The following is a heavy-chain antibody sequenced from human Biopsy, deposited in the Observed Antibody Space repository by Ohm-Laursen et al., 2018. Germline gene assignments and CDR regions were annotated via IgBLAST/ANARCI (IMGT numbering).Heavy chain of an antibody. CDR3: AKDVRVKVQLDGMDV. Sequence: SSLRLSCAAPGFTFDDYAMHWVRQAPGKGLEWVSGISWHSGSRGYADSVKGRFTISRDNAKKLLYLQMNSLRAEDTALYYCAKDVRVKVQLDGMDVWGQGTTVTVSS. D-gene: IGHD1-1*01. V-gene: IGHV3-9*01. J-gene: IGHJ6*02. CDR2: ISWHSGSR. CDR1: GFTFDDYA.